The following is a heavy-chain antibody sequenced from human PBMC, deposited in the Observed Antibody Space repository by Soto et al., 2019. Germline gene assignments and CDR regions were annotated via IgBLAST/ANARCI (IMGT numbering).Heavy chain of an antibody. CDR2: VYYSGGA. Sequence: PSETLSLTCTVSGGSMSGYYWSWIRQPPGKGLEWIGNVYYSGGAKYNPSVKRRVSISVDTSKNQFSLNLSSVTAADTAVYYCTRDGDWRMTTNPYYYYGMDVWGPGISVTVSS. D-gene: IGHD2-21*02. CDR1: GGSMSGYY. V-gene: IGHV4-59*01. CDR3: TRDGDWRMTTNPYYYYGMDV. J-gene: IGHJ6*02.